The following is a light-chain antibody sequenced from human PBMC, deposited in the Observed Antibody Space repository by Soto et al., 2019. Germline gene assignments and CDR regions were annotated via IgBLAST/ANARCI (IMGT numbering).Light chain of an antibody. CDR2: KAS. J-gene: IGKJ1*01. CDR3: QQYDSYPWT. Sequence: DIQMTQSPSTLSASVGDRVTITCRASQSISSWLAWYQQKPGKAPKLLIYKASSLESGAPSRFSGSVSGTEFTLTISSLQPDDFATYYCQQYDSYPWTFGQGTKVDI. CDR1: QSISSW. V-gene: IGKV1-5*03.